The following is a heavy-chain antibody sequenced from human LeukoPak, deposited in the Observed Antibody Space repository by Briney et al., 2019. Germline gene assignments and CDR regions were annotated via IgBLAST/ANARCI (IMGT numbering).Heavy chain of an antibody. Sequence: GGSLRLSCAASGFTFSSYAMHWVRQAPGKGLEWVAVISYDGSNKYYADSVKGRFTISRDNSKNTLYLQMYSLRAEDTAVYYCARNPSTVTTGGSGYWGQGTLVTVSS. V-gene: IGHV3-30*04. D-gene: IGHD4-17*01. CDR3: ARNPSTVTTGGSGY. CDR1: GFTFSSYA. J-gene: IGHJ4*02. CDR2: ISYDGSNK.